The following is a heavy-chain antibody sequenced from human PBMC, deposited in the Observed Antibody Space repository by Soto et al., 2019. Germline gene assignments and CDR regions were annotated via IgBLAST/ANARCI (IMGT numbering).Heavy chain of an antibody. D-gene: IGHD6-19*01. CDR1: DFSFSRDW. CDR3: ASFGSAWSESH. Sequence: PGGSLRLSCTASDFSFSRDWVHWVRQAPGKGLEWVSRISTDGSYTAYTDSVEGRFTISRDNAKNTLFLEMNSLRVEDTAVYYSASFGSAWSESHWGPGTLVTVS. CDR2: ISTDGSYT. J-gene: IGHJ4*02. V-gene: IGHV3-74*03.